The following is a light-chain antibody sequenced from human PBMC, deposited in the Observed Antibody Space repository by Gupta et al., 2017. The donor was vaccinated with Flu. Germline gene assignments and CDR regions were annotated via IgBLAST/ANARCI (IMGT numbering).Light chain of an antibody. Sequence: DIVMTQSPLSLPVTPGEPASISCRSSQSLLHSNGYNYLDWYLQKPGQSPQLLIYLGSNRASGVPDRFSGSGSGTDFTLKISRVEAEDVGVYYCKQSLQTPNRFGQWTKLEIK. CDR2: LGS. J-gene: IGKJ2*03. CDR3: KQSLQTPNR. CDR1: QSLLHSNGYNY. V-gene: IGKV2-28*01.